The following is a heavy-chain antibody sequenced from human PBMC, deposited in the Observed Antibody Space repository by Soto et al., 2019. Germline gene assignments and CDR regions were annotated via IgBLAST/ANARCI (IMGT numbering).Heavy chain of an antibody. Sequence: SETLSLTCTVSGDSFSNSYWSWIRQPAGKGLEWIGRIYPSGTTNYNPSLKSRLTLSRDTSKNQFSLSLRSVTAADTAVYFCARDDFGSAGMDVWGQGTTFPISS. CDR2: IYPSGTT. J-gene: IGHJ6*02. CDR1: GDSFSNSY. CDR3: ARDDFGSAGMDV. D-gene: IGHD3-10*01. V-gene: IGHV4-4*07.